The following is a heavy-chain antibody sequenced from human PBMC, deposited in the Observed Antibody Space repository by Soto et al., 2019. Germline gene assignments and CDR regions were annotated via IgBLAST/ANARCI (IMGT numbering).Heavy chain of an antibody. CDR2: IIPIFGTA. CDR3: ARGLDYDFWSGYGPSDYYGMDV. J-gene: IGHJ6*02. Sequence: SVKVSCKASVGTFSSYAISWVRQAPGQGLEWMGGIIPIFGTANYAQKFQGRVTITADESTSTAYMELSSLRSEDTAVYYCARGLDYDFWSGYGPSDYYGMDVWGQGTTVTASS. D-gene: IGHD3-3*01. CDR1: VGTFSSYA. V-gene: IGHV1-69*13.